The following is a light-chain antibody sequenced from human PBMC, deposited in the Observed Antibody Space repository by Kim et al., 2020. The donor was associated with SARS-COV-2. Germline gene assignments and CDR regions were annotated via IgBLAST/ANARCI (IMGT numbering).Light chain of an antibody. CDR2: RNN. Sequence: GQTVTISCSGTSSNIGSNYVYWYHQLPGTAPKLLIYRNNQRPSGVPDRFSGSKSGTSASLAISGLRSEDEADYYCAAWDDSLSGWVFGGGTKLTVL. CDR1: SSNIGSNY. J-gene: IGLJ3*02. V-gene: IGLV1-47*01. CDR3: AAWDDSLSGWV.